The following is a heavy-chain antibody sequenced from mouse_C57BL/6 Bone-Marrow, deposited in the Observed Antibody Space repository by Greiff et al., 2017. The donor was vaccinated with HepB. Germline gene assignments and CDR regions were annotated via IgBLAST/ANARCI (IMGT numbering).Heavy chain of an antibody. Sequence: EVQLQQSGPELVKPGASVTISCKASGYSFTGYYMNWVKQSPEKSLEWIGEINPSTGGTTYNQKFKAKATLTVDKSSSTAYMQLKSLTSEDSAVYYWASLHYCGSSTSWFAYWGQGTLATVS. CDR3: ASLHYCGSSTSWFAY. CDR1: GYSFTGYY. CDR2: INPSTGGT. D-gene: IGHD1-1*01. V-gene: IGHV1-42*01. J-gene: IGHJ3*01.